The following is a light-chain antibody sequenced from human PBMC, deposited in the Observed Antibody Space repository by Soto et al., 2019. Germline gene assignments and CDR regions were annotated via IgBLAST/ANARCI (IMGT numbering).Light chain of an antibody. CDR1: SSDIGNYKS. J-gene: IGLJ3*02. CDR2: DVN. V-gene: IGLV2-11*01. Sequence: QSALTQPRSVSGSPGQSVTISCTGTSSDIGNYKSVSWYQQYLGEAPKLMIYDVNKRSSGVPDRFSGSKSVNTASLTISGLQPEDEADYYCCSYAGGFSWVFGGGTNVTVL. CDR3: CSYAGGFSWV.